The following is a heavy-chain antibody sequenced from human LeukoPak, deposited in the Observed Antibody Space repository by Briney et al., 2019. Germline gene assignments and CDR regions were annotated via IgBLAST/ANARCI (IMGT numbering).Heavy chain of an antibody. D-gene: IGHD3-10*01. CDR3: AKEYGSGSYSDFDY. Sequence: PGGSLRLSCAASGFTFSSYATSWVRQAPGKGLEWVSAISDSGGSTYYADSVKGRLTTSRDNSKNTLYLQMNSLRAEDTAVYYCAKEYGSGSYSDFDYWGRGTLVTVSS. V-gene: IGHV3-23*01. CDR2: ISDSGGST. CDR1: GFTFSSYA. J-gene: IGHJ4*02.